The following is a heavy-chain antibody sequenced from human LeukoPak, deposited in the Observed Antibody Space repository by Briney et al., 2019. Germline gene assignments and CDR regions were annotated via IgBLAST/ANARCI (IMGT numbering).Heavy chain of an antibody. CDR3: ARVRLGMGSYYYYYMDV. CDR1: GYTFTGYY. V-gene: IGHV1-2*06. CDR2: INPNSGGT. Sequence: ASVKVSCKASGYTFTGYYMHWVRQAPGQGLEWMGRINPNSGGTNYAQKFQGRVTMTRDTPISTAYMELSRLRSDDTAVYYCARVRLGMGSYYYYYMDVWGKGTTVTVSS. D-gene: IGHD7-27*01. J-gene: IGHJ6*03.